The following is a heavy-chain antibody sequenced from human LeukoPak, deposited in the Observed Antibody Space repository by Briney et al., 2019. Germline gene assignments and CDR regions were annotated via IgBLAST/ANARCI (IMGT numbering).Heavy chain of an antibody. V-gene: IGHV4-38-2*02. CDR2: IYHSGST. CDR1: GYSISSGYY. D-gene: IGHD2-15*01. CDR3: ARDGNIVVVVAGWDY. J-gene: IGHJ4*02. Sequence: PSETLSLTCTVSGYSISSGYYWGWIRQPPGKGLEWIGSIYHSGSTYYNPSLKSRVTISVDTSKNQFSLKLSSVTAADTAVYYCARDGNIVVVVAGWDYWGQGTLVTVSS.